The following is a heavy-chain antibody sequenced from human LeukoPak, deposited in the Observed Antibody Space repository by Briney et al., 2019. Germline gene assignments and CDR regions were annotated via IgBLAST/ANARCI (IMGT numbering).Heavy chain of an antibody. Sequence: GGSLRLSCAASGFTFSSYEMHWVRQAPGKGLEWVSYISSSGSTIYYADSVKGRFTISRDNAKNSLYLQMNSLRAEDTAVYYCAKEPWFRDYWGQGTLVTVSS. J-gene: IGHJ4*02. CDR1: GFTFSSYE. V-gene: IGHV3-48*03. D-gene: IGHD3-10*01. CDR3: AKEPWFRDY. CDR2: ISSSGSTI.